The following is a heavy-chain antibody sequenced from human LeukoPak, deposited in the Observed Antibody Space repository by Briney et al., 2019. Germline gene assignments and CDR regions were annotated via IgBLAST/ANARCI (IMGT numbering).Heavy chain of an antibody. J-gene: IGHJ4*02. V-gene: IGHV3-21*01. Sequence: GGSLRLSCAASGFTLSSYSMNWVRQAPGKGLEWVSSISSSSSYIYYADSVKGRFTISRDNAKNSLYLQMNSLRAEDTAVYYCARDFWSGVIWDYWGQGTLVTVSS. CDR3: ARDFWSGVIWDY. CDR1: GFTLSSYS. D-gene: IGHD3-3*01. CDR2: ISSSSSYI.